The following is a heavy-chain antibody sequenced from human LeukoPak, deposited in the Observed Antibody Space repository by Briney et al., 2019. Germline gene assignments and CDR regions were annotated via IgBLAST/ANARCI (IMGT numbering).Heavy chain of an antibody. J-gene: IGHJ4*02. Sequence: SETLSLTCTVSGGSISSSSYYWGWIRQPPGKGLEWIGEINHSGSTNYNPSLKSRVTISVDTSKNQFSLKLSSVTAADTAVYYCARGFLGFWSGYRKYFDYWGQGTLVTISS. CDR1: GGSISSSSYY. CDR3: ARGFLGFWSGYRKYFDY. D-gene: IGHD3-3*01. V-gene: IGHV4-39*07. CDR2: INHSGST.